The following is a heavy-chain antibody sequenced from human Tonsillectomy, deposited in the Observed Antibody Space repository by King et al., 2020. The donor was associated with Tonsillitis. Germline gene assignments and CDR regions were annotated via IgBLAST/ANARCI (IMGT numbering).Heavy chain of an antibody. J-gene: IGHJ4*02. Sequence: VQLVESGGGLVKPGGSLRLSCAASGFTFSSYSMNWVRQAPGKGLEWVSSISGCNTYIYYADSVKGRFTISRDNAKNSLYLQMNSLRAEDTAVYYCARDPNRIGYCTSTGCYRDYWGQGTLVTVSS. V-gene: IGHV3-21*01. CDR3: ARDPNRIGYCTSTGCYRDY. D-gene: IGHD2-2*02. CDR1: GFTFSSYS. CDR2: ISGCNTYI.